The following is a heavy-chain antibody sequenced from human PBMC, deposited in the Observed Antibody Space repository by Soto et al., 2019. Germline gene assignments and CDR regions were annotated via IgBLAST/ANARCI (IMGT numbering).Heavy chain of an antibody. CDR3: GTIPSTTYYYDSSGPKDY. J-gene: IGHJ4*02. V-gene: IGHV4-30-4*01. Sequence: TSETLSLTCTVSGGSISSGDYYWSWIRQPPRKGLEWIGYIYYSGSTYYNPSLKSRVTISVDTSKNQFSLKLSSVTAADTAVYYCGTIPSTTYYYDSSGPKDYWGQGTLVTVSS. D-gene: IGHD3-22*01. CDR2: IYYSGST. CDR1: GGSISSGDYY.